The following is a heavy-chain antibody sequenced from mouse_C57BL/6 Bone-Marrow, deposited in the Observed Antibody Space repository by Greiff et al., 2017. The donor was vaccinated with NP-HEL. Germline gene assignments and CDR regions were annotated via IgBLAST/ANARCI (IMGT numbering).Heavy chain of an antibody. Sequence: QVQLQQPGAELVRPGSSVKLSCKASGYTFTSYWMDWVKQRPGQGLEWIGDIYPSDSETHYNQKFKDKATLTVDKSSSTAYMQLSSLTSEDSSVYYCARGIYYGSSYHYWGQGTTLTVSS. CDR3: ARGIYYGSSYHY. J-gene: IGHJ2*01. V-gene: IGHV1-61*01. D-gene: IGHD1-1*01. CDR2: IYPSDSET. CDR1: GYTFTSYW.